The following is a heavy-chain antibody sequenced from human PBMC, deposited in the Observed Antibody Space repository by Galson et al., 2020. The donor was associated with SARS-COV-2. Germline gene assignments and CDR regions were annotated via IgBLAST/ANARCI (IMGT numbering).Heavy chain of an antibody. V-gene: IGHV3-66*02. CDR1: GFTVSNNY. D-gene: IGHD4-4*01. J-gene: IGHJ6*02. Sequence: TGGSLRLSCAASGFTVSNNYMSWVRQAPGKGLEWVSAIYSAGNTYYADSVQGRFTISRDNSKNTLDLQMNSLTVEDTAVFYCAMGRRSPSDYSHYESYYGMDVWGQGTTVTVSS. CDR3: AMGRRSPSDYSHYESYYGMDV. CDR2: IYSAGNT.